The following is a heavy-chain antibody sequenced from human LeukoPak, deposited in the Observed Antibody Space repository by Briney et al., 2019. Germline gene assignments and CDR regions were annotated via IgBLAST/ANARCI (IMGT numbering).Heavy chain of an antibody. J-gene: IGHJ4*02. D-gene: IGHD4-17*01. CDR3: ARGARSRVTTEFYFDY. CDR1: GGTFSSYA. V-gene: IGHV1-69*13. CDR2: IIPIFGTA. Sequence: SVKVSCKASGGTFSSYAISWVGQAPGQGLEWMGGIIPIFGTANYAQKFQGRVTITADESTSTAYMELSSLRSEDTAVYYCARGARSRVTTEFYFDYWGQGTLVTVSS.